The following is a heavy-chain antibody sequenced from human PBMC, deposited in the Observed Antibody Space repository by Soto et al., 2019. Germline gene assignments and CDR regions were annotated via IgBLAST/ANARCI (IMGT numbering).Heavy chain of an antibody. Sequence: TLSLTCTVSGGSISSGGYYWSWIRQHPGKGLEWIGYIYYSGSTYYNPSLKSRVTISVDTSKNQFSLKLSSVTAADTAVYYCARDFESDSSGPDAFDIWGQGTMVTVSS. J-gene: IGHJ3*02. D-gene: IGHD3-22*01. CDR2: IYYSGST. CDR3: ARDFESDSSGPDAFDI. V-gene: IGHV4-31*03. CDR1: GGSISSGGYY.